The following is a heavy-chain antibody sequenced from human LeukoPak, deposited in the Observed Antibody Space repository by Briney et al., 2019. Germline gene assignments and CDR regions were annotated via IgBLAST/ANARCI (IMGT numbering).Heavy chain of an antibody. CDR1: GFTFSSYA. CDR3: MRDYMGWFDP. V-gene: IGHV3-30-3*01. CDR2: ISLDGSTE. J-gene: IGHJ5*02. D-gene: IGHD3-10*01. Sequence: PGGSLRLSCAASGFTFSSYAMHRVRQAPGKGLEWVSIISLDGSTEFYADSVKGRFTISRDTASNTMHLEMNNLRIEDTAVYYCMRDYMGWFDPWGQGSLVTVSS.